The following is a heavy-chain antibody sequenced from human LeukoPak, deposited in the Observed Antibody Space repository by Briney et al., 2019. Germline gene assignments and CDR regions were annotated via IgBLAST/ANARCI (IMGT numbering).Heavy chain of an antibody. J-gene: IGHJ4*02. V-gene: IGHV4-34*01. CDR2: INHSGST. Sequence: SETLSLTCAVYGGSFSGYYWSWIRQPPGKGLEWIGEINHSGSTNYNPSLKSRVTISVDTSKNQFSLKLSSVTAADTAVYYCARGRAVRGVIQNRLFDYWGQGTLVTVSS. CDR3: ARGRAVRGVIQNRLFDY. D-gene: IGHD3-10*01. CDR1: GGSFSGYY.